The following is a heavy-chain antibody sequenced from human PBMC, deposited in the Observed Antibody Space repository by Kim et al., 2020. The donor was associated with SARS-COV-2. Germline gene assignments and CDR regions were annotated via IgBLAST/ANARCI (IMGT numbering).Heavy chain of an antibody. CDR2: IFYTGGT. CDR3: VRQTGGQWSGEFPIYYYYLMDV. J-gene: IGHJ6*02. D-gene: IGHD3-10*01. V-gene: IGHV4-39*01. Sequence: SETLSLSCTVSGGSISSNSHYWGWIRQPPGKGLDWIGSIFYTGGTYYNPSLKSRVAISVDTSTNQFSLRLSSVTATDTAAYYCVRQTGGQWSGEFPIYYYYLMDVWGQGTTVTVSS. CDR1: GGSISSNSHY.